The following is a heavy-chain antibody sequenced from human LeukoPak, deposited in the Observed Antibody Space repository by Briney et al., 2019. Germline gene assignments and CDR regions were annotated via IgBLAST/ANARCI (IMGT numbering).Heavy chain of an antibody. V-gene: IGHV4-34*01. Sequence: SETLSLTCAVYGGSFSGYYWSWIRQPPGKGLEWIGEINHSGSTNYNPSLKSRVTISVDTSKNQFSLKLSSVTAADTAAYYCARGRGKRSGSYYGYYYYYMDVWGKGTTVTISS. CDR3: ARGRGKRSGSYYGYYYYYMDV. CDR2: INHSGST. J-gene: IGHJ6*03. D-gene: IGHD1-26*01. CDR1: GGSFSGYY.